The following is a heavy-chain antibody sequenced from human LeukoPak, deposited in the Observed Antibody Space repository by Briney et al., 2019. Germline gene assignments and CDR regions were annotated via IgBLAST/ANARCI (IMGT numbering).Heavy chain of an antibody. V-gene: IGHV1-69*06. Sequence: SVKVSCKASGGTFSSYAISWVRQAPGQGLEWMGGITPIFGTANYAQKFQGRVTITADKSTSTAYMELSSLRSEDTAVYYCASLYSSGWYYFDYWGQGTLVTVSS. CDR2: ITPIFGTA. D-gene: IGHD6-19*01. J-gene: IGHJ4*02. CDR1: GGTFSSYA. CDR3: ASLYSSGWYYFDY.